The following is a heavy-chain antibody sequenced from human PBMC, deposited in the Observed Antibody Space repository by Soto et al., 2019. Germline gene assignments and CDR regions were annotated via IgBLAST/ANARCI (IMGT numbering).Heavy chain of an antibody. Sequence: PGGSLRLSCVVSGFTFSSHEMNWVRQAPGKGPEWVSKISESGGTTSYADSVKGRFTISRDNARDSLYLHMDSLRAEDTAVYYCARDRSLIFAVPPYGTDVWGQGTTVTVSS. V-gene: IGHV3-48*03. CDR1: GFTFSSHE. CDR2: ISESGGTT. CDR3: ARDRSLIFAVPPYGTDV. D-gene: IGHD3-3*01. J-gene: IGHJ6*02.